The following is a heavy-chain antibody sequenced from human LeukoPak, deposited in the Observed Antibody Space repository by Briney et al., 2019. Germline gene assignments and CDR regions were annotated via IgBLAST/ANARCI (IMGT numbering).Heavy chain of an antibody. V-gene: IGHV3-23*01. D-gene: IGHD3-22*01. CDR2: ISSSGGST. Sequence: GGSLRLSCAASGFTFSSYAMSWVRQAPGEGLEWVSAISSSGGSTYYGDSVKGRFTISRDNSKNTLYLQMNSLRAEDTAVYYCAKRYYYDNSGLWDSWGQGTLVTVSS. CDR3: AKRYYYDNSGLWDS. CDR1: GFTFSSYA. J-gene: IGHJ4*02.